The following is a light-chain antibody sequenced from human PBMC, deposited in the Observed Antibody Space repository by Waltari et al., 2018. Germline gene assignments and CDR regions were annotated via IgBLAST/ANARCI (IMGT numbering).Light chain of an antibody. CDR3: QSYDSSRV. Sequence: NFMLTQPHSVSESPGQTVTISCTGSSGSIASNYVQWYQQRPGSAPTTVIYEDNQRPSGVPDRFSGSIDSSSNSASLTISGLKTEDEADYYCQSYDSSRVFGGGTKLTVL. CDR1: SGSIASNY. V-gene: IGLV6-57*02. CDR2: EDN. J-gene: IGLJ2*01.